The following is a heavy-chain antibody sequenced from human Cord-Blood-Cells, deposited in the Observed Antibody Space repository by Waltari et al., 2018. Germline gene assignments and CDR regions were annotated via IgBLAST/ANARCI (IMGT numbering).Heavy chain of an antibody. CDR3: ARGVGPRYCSSTSCQTAGFDY. CDR1: GGTFSSYA. D-gene: IGHD2-2*01. V-gene: IGHV1-69*01. CDR2: IIPIFGTA. Sequence: QVQLVQSGAEVKKPGSSVKVSCKAYGGTFSSYAISWVRQAPGHGPEWRGGIIPIFGTANYAQKFQGRVTITADESPSTAYMELSSLRSEDTAVYYCARGVGPRYCSSTSCQTAGFDYWGQGTLVTVSS. J-gene: IGHJ4*02.